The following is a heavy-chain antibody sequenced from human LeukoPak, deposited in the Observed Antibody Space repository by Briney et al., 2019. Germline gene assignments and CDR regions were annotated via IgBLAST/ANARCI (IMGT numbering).Heavy chain of an antibody. CDR3: AKVLWFGELLSYFDY. V-gene: IGHV3-23*01. Sequence: GGSLRLSCAASGFTFSSYAMSRVRQAPGKGLEWVSAISGSGGSTCYADSVKGRFTISRDNTKNTLYLQMNSLRAEDTAVYYCAKVLWFGELLSYFDYRGQGTLVTVSS. CDR1: GFTFSSYA. J-gene: IGHJ4*02. CDR2: ISGSGGST. D-gene: IGHD3-10*01.